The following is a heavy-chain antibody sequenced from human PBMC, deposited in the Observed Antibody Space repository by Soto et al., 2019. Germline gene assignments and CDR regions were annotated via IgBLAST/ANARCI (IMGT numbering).Heavy chain of an antibody. D-gene: IGHD2-15*01. Sequence: QLQESGPGLVKPSETLSLTCTVSGGSINSNNYFWGWIRQPPGKGLEYVGSVHYSGGTYYKPALNSRVTVSLDTSKNQISLRLKSVSAADTAVYYCASIVVGATGHTDFDHWGQGTLVTVSS. CDR1: GGSINSNNYF. J-gene: IGHJ4*02. CDR3: ASIVVGATGHTDFDH. CDR2: VHYSGGT. V-gene: IGHV4-39*01.